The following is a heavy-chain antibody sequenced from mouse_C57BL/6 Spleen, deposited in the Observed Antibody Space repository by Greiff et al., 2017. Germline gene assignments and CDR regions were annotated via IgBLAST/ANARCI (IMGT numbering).Heavy chain of an antibody. D-gene: IGHD3-3*01. CDR1: GSTFCSYG. V-gene: IGHV5-6*01. CDR3: ERQDTLGWYFDV. J-gene: IGHJ1*03. Sequence: EVNLVESGGDLVKPGASLKLSCAASGSTFCSYGMSWVRQTPDKRLEWFATISRRGSYTSYPDSVKGRFTISGDNAQNTLYLQMSSRQSEDEAMYYCERQDTLGWYFDVWGTGTTVTVSS. CDR2: ISRRGSYT.